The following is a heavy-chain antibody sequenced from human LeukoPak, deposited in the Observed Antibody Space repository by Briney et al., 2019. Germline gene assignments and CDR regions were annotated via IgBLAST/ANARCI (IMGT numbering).Heavy chain of an antibody. J-gene: IGHJ4*02. V-gene: IGHV3-53*01. CDR3: ARAKPKNMVRGLIMRRESRYYFDY. CDR1: GFTFSTYG. CDR2: IYSGGST. D-gene: IGHD3-10*01. Sequence: GGSLRLSCAASGFTFSTYGMHWVRQAPGKGLEWVSVIYSGGSTYYADSVKGRFTISRDNSKSTLYIQMNSLRAEETAVYYCARAKPKNMVRGLIMRRESRYYFDYWGQGTLVTVSS.